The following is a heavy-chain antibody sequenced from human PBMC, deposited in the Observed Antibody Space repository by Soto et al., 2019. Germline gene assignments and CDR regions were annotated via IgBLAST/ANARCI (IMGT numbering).Heavy chain of an antibody. CDR1: GGSISGYY. V-gene: IGHV4-4*07. CDR2: IYTSGST. Sequence: KTSDTLSLTCTVSGGSISGYYWSWIRQPAGKGLEWIGRIYTSGSTNYNPSLKSRVTLSVDTSKNQFSLKLTSVTAADTAVYYCARAGGYEVQGNNWFDPWGQGTLVTVS. J-gene: IGHJ5*02. CDR3: ARAGGYEVQGNNWFDP. D-gene: IGHD5-12*01.